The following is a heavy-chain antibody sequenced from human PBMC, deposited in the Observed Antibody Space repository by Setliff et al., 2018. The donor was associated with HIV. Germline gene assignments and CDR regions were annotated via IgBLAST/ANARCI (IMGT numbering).Heavy chain of an antibody. CDR1: GGSFSGYS. J-gene: IGHJ4*02. Sequence: PSETLSLTCAVYGGSFSGYSWSWIRQPPGKGPEWSGEVYHSGSSNYNPSLKSRVTITVDTSKKQFSLKLSSVTAADTAVYHCARVADSSGYYHLDYWGQGTLVTVSS. CDR2: VYHSGSS. V-gene: IGHV4-34*01. CDR3: ARVADSSGYYHLDY. D-gene: IGHD3-22*01.